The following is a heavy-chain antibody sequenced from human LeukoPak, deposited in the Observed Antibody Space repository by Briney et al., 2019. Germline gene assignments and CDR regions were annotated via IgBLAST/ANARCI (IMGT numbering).Heavy chain of an antibody. CDR2: INPSGGST. D-gene: IGHD6-13*01. Sequence: ASVKVSCKASGYTFTSYYMHWVRQAPGQGLEWMGVINPSGGSTSYAQKFQGRVTMTRDTSTSTVYMELSSLRSEDTAVYYCAKVASSWYGTQATFDYWGQGTLVTVSS. CDR1: GYTFTSYY. J-gene: IGHJ4*02. CDR3: AKVASSWYGTQATFDY. V-gene: IGHV1-46*01.